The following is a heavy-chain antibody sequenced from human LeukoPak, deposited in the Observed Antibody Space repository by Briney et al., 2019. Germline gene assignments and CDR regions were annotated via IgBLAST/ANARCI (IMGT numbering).Heavy chain of an antibody. J-gene: IGHJ3*02. CDR2: IIPIFGTA. V-gene: IGHV1-69*01. Sequence: SVKVSCKASGGTFSSYAISWVRQAPGQGLEWMGGIIPIFGTANYAQKFQGRVTITADESTSTAYMELSSLRSEDTAVYYCARKLGSSGYYPTDAFDIWGQGTMVTVSS. D-gene: IGHD3-22*01. CDR1: GGTFSSYA. CDR3: ARKLGSSGYYPTDAFDI.